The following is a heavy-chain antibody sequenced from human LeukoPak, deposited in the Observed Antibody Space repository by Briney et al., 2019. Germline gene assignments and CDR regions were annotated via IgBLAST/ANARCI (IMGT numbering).Heavy chain of an antibody. CDR3: AELGITMIGGV. V-gene: IGHV3-23*01. CDR1: GFIFSSYA. J-gene: IGHJ6*04. D-gene: IGHD3-10*02. Sequence: PGGSLRLSCAASGFIFSSYAMSWVRQAPGKGLEWVSATSGSGGSTYYVDSVKGRFTISRDNSKNTLYLQMNSLRAGDTAVYYCAELGITMIGGVWGKGTTVTISS. CDR2: TSGSGGST.